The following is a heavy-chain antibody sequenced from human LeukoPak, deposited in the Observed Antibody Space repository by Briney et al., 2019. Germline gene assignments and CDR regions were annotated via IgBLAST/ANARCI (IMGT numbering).Heavy chain of an antibody. V-gene: IGHV3-30*02. CDR3: AKDSTYYDFWSGPYPDY. CDR1: GFTFSSYG. Sequence: GGSLRLSCAASGFTFSSYGMHWVRQAPGKGLEWVAFIRHDGSNKYYADSVKGRFTISRDNSKNTLYLQMNSLRAEDTAVYYCAKDSTYYDFWSGPYPDYWGQGTLVTVSS. D-gene: IGHD3-3*01. CDR2: IRHDGSNK. J-gene: IGHJ4*02.